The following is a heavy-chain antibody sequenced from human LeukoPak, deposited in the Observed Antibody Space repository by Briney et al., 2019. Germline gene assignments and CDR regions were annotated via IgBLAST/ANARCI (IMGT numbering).Heavy chain of an antibody. CDR1: GYTFTGYY. V-gene: IGHV1-2*02. D-gene: IGHD6-13*01. Sequence: PEASVKVSCKASGYTFTGYYMHWVRQAPGQGLEWMGWINPNSGGTNYAQKFQGRVTMTRDTSISTAHMELSRLRSDDTAVYYCARDSRPIFEWQQLGGDYWGQGTLVTVSS. J-gene: IGHJ4*02. CDR3: ARDSRPIFEWQQLGGDY. CDR2: INPNSGGT.